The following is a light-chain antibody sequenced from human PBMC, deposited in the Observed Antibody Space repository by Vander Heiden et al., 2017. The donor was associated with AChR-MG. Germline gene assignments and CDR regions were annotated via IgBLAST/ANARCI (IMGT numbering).Light chain of an antibody. Sequence: EIVLTQSPATLSLSPGERATLSCRASQSVSSYLAWYQQKPGQAPRLLIYDSINRATGIPARFSGSGSGTDFTLTISSLEPEDFAVYYCQQRSNWQGFTFGPGTKVDIE. CDR1: QSVSSY. CDR2: DSI. V-gene: IGKV3-11*01. J-gene: IGKJ3*01. CDR3: QQRSNWQGFT.